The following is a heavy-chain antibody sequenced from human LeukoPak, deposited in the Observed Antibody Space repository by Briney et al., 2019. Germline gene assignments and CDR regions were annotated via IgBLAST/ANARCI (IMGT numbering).Heavy chain of an antibody. CDR1: GFTFSSYG. CDR2: ISGSGGST. D-gene: IGHD2-2*01. Sequence: GGTLRLSCAASGFTFSSYGMSWVRQAPGKGLEWVSAISGSGGSTYYADSVKGRFTISRDNSKNTLYLQTNSLRAEDTAVYYCAKSLESTNYYYHMDVWGKGTTVTISS. J-gene: IGHJ6*03. V-gene: IGHV3-23*01. CDR3: AKSLESTNYYYHMDV.